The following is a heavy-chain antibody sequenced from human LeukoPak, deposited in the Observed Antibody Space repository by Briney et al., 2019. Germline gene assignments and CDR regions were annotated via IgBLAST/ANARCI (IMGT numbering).Heavy chain of an antibody. CDR2: INHSGST. J-gene: IGHJ4*02. D-gene: IGHD6-13*01. V-gene: IGHV4-34*01. CDR1: GFTFSNYA. CDR3: ARNHAHLGMDY. Sequence: GSLRLSCAASGFTFSNYAMSWVRQPPGKGLEWIGEINHSGSTNYNPSLKSRVTISVDTSKNQFSLKLSSVTAADTAVYYCARNHAHLGMDYWGQGTLVTVSS.